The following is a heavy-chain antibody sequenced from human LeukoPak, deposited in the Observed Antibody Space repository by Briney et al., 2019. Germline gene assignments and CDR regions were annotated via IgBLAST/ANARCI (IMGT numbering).Heavy chain of an antibody. J-gene: IGHJ4*02. Sequence: PSETLSLTCTVSGGSTSSSSYYWGWIRQPPGKGLEWIGSIYYSGSTYYNPSLKSRVTISVDTSKNQFSLKLSSVTAADTAVYYCARRVRGYSYGHDYWGQGTLVTVSS. D-gene: IGHD5-18*01. V-gene: IGHV4-39*01. CDR3: ARRVRGYSYGHDY. CDR1: GGSTSSSSYY. CDR2: IYYSGST.